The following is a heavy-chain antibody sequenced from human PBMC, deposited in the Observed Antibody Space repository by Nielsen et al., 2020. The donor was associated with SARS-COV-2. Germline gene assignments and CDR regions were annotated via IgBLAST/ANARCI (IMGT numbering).Heavy chain of an antibody. CDR1: GFSFSDYE. D-gene: IGHD2-15*01. CDR3: ARGSYDYYYMDV. Sequence: GESLKISCAASGFSFSDYEMHWVRQATGKGLEWVAGIGTAGDTYYPGSVKGRFTISRESAKNSLYPQMNSLRAGDTAVYYCARGSYDYYYMDVWGKGTTVTVSS. CDR2: IGTAGDT. J-gene: IGHJ6*03. V-gene: IGHV3-13*01.